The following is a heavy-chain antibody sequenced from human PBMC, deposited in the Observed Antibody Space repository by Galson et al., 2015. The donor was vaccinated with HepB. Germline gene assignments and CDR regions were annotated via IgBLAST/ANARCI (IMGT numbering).Heavy chain of an antibody. V-gene: IGHV3-30*03. CDR3: AILMSTVRGINVDY. D-gene: IGHD3-10*01. J-gene: IGHJ4*02. CDR2: VSYDGFNK. CDR1: GLTFSNFG. Sequence: SLRLSCAASGLTFSNFGMHWVRQAPGSGLEWGAVVSYDGFNKYYAGSVEGRFTVFRDNAKKTLYLQMNSLKAEDAAVYYCAILMSTVRGINVDYWGQGSLVTVSS.